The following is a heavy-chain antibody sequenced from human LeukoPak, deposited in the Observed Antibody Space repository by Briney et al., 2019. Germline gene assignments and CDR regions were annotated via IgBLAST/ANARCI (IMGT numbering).Heavy chain of an antibody. CDR3: ARRVVVPAAPYYFDY. Sequence: GGSLRLSCAASGFIFSSYWMHWVRQAPGKGLVWVSRINSDGSSTSYADSVKGRFTISRDNAKNTLYLQMNSLRAEDTAVCYCARRVVVPAAPYYFDYWGQGTLVTVSS. V-gene: IGHV3-74*01. CDR1: GFIFSSYW. J-gene: IGHJ4*02. CDR2: INSDGSST. D-gene: IGHD2-2*01.